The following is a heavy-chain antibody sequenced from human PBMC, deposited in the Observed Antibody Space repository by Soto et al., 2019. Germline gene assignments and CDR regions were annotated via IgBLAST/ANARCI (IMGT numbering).Heavy chain of an antibody. Sequence: PSETLSLTCAVYGGSFGGYYWSWIRQPPGKGLEWIGEINHSGSTNYNPSIKSRVTISEDTSKNQFSLKMSTVTAADTAVYYCARGWGMDVWGQGTTVTVSS. CDR1: GGSFGGYY. CDR2: INHSGST. J-gene: IGHJ6*02. V-gene: IGHV4-34*01. CDR3: ARGWGMDV.